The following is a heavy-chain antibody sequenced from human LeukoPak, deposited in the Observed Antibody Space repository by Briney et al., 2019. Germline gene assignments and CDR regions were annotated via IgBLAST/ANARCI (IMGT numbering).Heavy chain of an antibody. CDR3: AREAAVAGTKNWFDP. V-gene: IGHV4-59*01. D-gene: IGHD6-19*01. CDR1: GGSISSYF. J-gene: IGHJ5*02. CDR2: IYDSGST. Sequence: SETLSLTCTVSGGSISSYFWSWIRQPPGKGLEWIGYIYDSGSTNYNPSLKSRVTISVDTSKNQFSLKLSSVTAADTAVYYCAREAAVAGTKNWFDPWGQGTLVTVSS.